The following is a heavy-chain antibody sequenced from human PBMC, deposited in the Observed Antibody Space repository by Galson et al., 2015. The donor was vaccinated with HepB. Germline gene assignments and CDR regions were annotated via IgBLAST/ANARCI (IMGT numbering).Heavy chain of an antibody. CDR1: GFTFDDYA. V-gene: IGHV3-9*01. J-gene: IGHJ3*02. CDR2: ISWNSGSI. D-gene: IGHD3-22*01. CDR3: AKGGGYYYDSGDAFDI. Sequence: SLRLSCAASGFTFDDYAMHWVRQAPGKGLEWVSGISWNSGSIGYADSVKGRFTFSRDNAKNSLYLQMNSLRAEDTALYYCAKGGGYYYDSGDAFDIWGQGTMVTVSS.